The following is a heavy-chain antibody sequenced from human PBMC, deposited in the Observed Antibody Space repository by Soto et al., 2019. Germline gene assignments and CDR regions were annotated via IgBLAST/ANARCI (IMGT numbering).Heavy chain of an antibody. CDR1: GFTFSNFE. Sequence: PGGSLRLSCAASGFTFSNFEMHWVRQAPGKGLEGVSYINTAGSTKYYAESVKGRFTISRDNARNSLFLQMNSLRAEDTAVYYCARAECSSPDCLTAYYSYGLDVWGQGSTVTV. J-gene: IGHJ6*02. CDR2: INTAGSTK. D-gene: IGHD3-9*01. V-gene: IGHV3-48*03. CDR3: ARAECSSPDCLTAYYSYGLDV.